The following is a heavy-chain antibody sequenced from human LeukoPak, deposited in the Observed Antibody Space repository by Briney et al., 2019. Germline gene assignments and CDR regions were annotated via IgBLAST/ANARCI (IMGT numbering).Heavy chain of an antibody. Sequence: GGSLRLSCAASGFTFSSYSMNWVRQAPGKGLEWVSFISSSSSYIYYADSVKGRFTISRDNAKNSLYLQMNSLRAEDTAVYYCARGAWGVTTFYYMDVWGKGTTVTISS. V-gene: IGHV3-21*01. CDR2: ISSSSSYI. J-gene: IGHJ6*03. CDR3: ARGAWGVTTFYYMDV. CDR1: GFTFSSYS. D-gene: IGHD4-11*01.